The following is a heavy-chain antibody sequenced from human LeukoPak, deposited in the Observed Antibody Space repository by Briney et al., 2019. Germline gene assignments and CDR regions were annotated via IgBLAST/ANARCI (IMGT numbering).Heavy chain of an antibody. J-gene: IGHJ4*02. CDR3: AIAHLTYYYGSGSYQY. D-gene: IGHD3-10*01. CDR1: GYTFTSYA. Sequence: GASVKISCKASGYTFTSYAMHWVRQAPGQRLEWMGWINAGNGNTKYSQKFQGRVTITRDTSASTAYMELSSLRSEDTAVYYCAIAHLTYYYGSGSYQYWGQGTLVTVSS. CDR2: INAGNGNT. V-gene: IGHV1-3*01.